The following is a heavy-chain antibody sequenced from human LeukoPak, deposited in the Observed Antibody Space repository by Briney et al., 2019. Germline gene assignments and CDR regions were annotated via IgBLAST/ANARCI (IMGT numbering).Heavy chain of an antibody. Sequence: SETLSLTCTVPGGSISSSSYYWGWIRQPPGKGLEWIGSIYYSGSTYYNPSLKSRVTISVDTSKNQFSLKLSSVTAADTAVYYCARLGVSGFYPDYWGQGILVTVSS. D-gene: IGHD5-12*01. CDR1: GGSISSSSYY. CDR3: ARLGVSGFYPDY. V-gene: IGHV4-39*01. CDR2: IYYSGST. J-gene: IGHJ4*02.